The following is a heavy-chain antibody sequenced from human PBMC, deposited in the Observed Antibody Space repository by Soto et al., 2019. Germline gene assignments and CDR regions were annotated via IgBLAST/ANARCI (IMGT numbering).Heavy chain of an antibody. J-gene: IGHJ2*01. CDR1: GGSIIRGDYY. CDR2: IYYSGSP. Sequence: QVPLQESGPGLVKPSQTLSLTCTVSGGSIIRGDYYWSGIRPHLGKGLEWLGYIYYSGSPYYNPSLKRRVTISVDTSKNQFSLKLSSVPAADTAVYYCARDRMRGTVTKGYYWFCDVWGRGTLVTVSS. V-gene: IGHV4-31*03. D-gene: IGHD4-17*01. CDR3: ARDRMRGTVTKGYYWFCDV.